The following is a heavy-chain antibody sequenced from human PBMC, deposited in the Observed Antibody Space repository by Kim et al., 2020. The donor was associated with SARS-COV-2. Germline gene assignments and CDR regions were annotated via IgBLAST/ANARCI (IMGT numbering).Heavy chain of an antibody. D-gene: IGHD3-10*01. J-gene: IGHJ3*02. CDR3: ARVLLWFGELDAFNI. V-gene: IGHV3-53*01. Sequence: DSVKGRFTISRKNSTSTMYIRMHSLRAEDTAVYYCARVLLWFGELDAFNIWGQGTMVTVSS.